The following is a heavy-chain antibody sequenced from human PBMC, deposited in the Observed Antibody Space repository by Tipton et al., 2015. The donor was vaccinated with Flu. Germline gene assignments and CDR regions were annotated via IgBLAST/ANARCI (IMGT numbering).Heavy chain of an antibody. J-gene: IGHJ5*01. Sequence: TLSLTCSVSGDSIGSTYYWGWIRQPPGQGLEWIGNVHRTGSPYYNPSLQSRVTISVDTSKNQFSLKLRSVTATDTAVYYCARRDFSNHVSDPKNWFKSWGQGTLVTVSS. CDR1: GDSIGSTYY. CDR3: ARRDFSNHVSDPKNWFKS. V-gene: IGHV4-38-2*01. CDR2: VHRTGSP. D-gene: IGHD4-11*01.